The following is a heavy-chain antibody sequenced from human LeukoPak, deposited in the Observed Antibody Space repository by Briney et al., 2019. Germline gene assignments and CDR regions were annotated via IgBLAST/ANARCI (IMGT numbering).Heavy chain of an antibody. Sequence: PSETLSLTCTVPGGSISSYYWSWIRQPPGKGLEWIGSIYYSGSTYYNPSLKSRVTISVDTSKNQFSLKLSSVTAADTAVYYCARQFTPGVTTYFDYWGQGTLVTVSS. D-gene: IGHD2-21*02. CDR3: ARQFTPGVTTYFDY. CDR2: IYYSGST. V-gene: IGHV4-59*05. CDR1: GGSISSYY. J-gene: IGHJ4*02.